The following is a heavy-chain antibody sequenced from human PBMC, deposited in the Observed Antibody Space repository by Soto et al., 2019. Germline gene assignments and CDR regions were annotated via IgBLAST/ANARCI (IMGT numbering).Heavy chain of an antibody. CDR1: GGSISSGGYY. J-gene: IGHJ4*02. D-gene: IGHD4-17*01. CDR3: ASFTVTTTPHFEY. CDR2: IYYSGST. V-gene: IGHV4-31*03. Sequence: SETLSLTCTVSGGSISSGGYYWSWIRQHPGKGLEWIGYIYYSGSTYYNPSLKSRVTISVDTSKNQFSLKLSSVTAADTAVYYCASFTVTTTPHFEYWGQGTLVTVSS.